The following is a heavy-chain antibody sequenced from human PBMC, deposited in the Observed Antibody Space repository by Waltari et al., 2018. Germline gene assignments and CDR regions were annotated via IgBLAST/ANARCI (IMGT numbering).Heavy chain of an antibody. J-gene: IGHJ4*02. Sequence: QVQLQESGPGLVKPSETLSLTCTGSGGSISSYYWHWIRPPPGKGLEWIGCIYYSGSTFYNPSLKSRVTISVDTSKNQISLKLTSVTAADTALYFCAREIYGGNSRPFDYWGQGTLVTVSS. CDR2: IYYSGST. CDR1: GGSISSYY. D-gene: IGHD2-21*02. V-gene: IGHV4-59*01. CDR3: AREIYGGNSRPFDY.